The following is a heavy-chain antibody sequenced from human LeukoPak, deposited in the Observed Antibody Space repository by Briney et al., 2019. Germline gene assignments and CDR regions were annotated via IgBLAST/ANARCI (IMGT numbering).Heavy chain of an antibody. CDR1: GFTFSSYW. V-gene: IGHV3-74*01. Sequence: GGSLRLSCAASGFTFSSYWMHWVRQAPGKGLVWVSRINSDGSTTSYADSVKGRFTISRDNAKNTLYLQMNSLRAADTAVYYCAIDKPNFIAAAGTPQVDYWGQGTLVTVSS. J-gene: IGHJ4*02. CDR2: INSDGSTT. CDR3: AIDKPNFIAAAGTPQVDY. D-gene: IGHD6-13*01.